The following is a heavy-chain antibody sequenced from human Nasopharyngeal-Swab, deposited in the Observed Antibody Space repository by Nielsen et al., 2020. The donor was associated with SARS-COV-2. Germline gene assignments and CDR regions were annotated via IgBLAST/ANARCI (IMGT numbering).Heavy chain of an antibody. V-gene: IGHV3-74*01. J-gene: IGHJ4*02. Sequence: GESLKISCEASGFTFRSSWMHWVRQAPGKGLVWVARIKTDGRETSYADSVKGRFTISRDNAKNTLYLQMNSLRDEDTAVYYCAGVRVAAAYDSWGQGTLVTVSS. CDR2: IKTDGRET. CDR1: GFTFRSSW. CDR3: AGVRVAAAYDS. D-gene: IGHD6-25*01.